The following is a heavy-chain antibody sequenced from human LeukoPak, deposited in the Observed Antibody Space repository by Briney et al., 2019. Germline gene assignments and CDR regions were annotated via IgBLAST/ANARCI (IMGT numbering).Heavy chain of an antibody. CDR2: IRSKAYGGTT. CDR3: TRDFTPYYGSGSYYKGTYYFDY. Sequence: SLRLSCTASGFTFGDYAMSWFRQAPGKGREWVGFIRSKAYGGTTEYAASVKGRFTISRDDSKSIAYLQMNSLKTEDTAVYYCTRDFTPYYGSGSYYKGTYYFDYWGQGTLVTVSS. V-gene: IGHV3-49*03. J-gene: IGHJ4*02. D-gene: IGHD3-10*01. CDR1: GFTFGDYA.